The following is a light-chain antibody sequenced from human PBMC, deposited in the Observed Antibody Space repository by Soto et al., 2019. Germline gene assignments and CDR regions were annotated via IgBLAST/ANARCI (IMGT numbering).Light chain of an antibody. CDR3: QHSNSYSEA. J-gene: IGKJ1*01. V-gene: IGKV1-5*03. CDR2: KAS. CDR1: QTISSW. Sequence: DIQMTQSPSTLSGSVGDRVTITCRASQTISSWLAWYQQKPGKAPKLLIYKASTLKSGVPSRFSGSGSGTEFTLTISSLQPDDFATYYCQHSNSYSEAVAQGTKVDIK.